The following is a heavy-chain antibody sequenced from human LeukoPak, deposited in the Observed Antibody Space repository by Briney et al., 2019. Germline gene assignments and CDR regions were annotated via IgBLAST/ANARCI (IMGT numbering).Heavy chain of an antibody. V-gene: IGHV4-61*01. CDR1: GGSVSSGSYC. D-gene: IGHD6-19*01. J-gene: IGHJ6*02. CDR3: ASRVAGTSMDV. CDR2: IYHSGST. Sequence: SETLSLTCTVSGGSVSSGSYCWRWIRQPPGTGLEWIGNIYHSGSTRYSPSLKSRVTISIDTSKNQFSLKLSSVTAADTAVYYCASRVAGTSMDVWGQGTTVTVSS.